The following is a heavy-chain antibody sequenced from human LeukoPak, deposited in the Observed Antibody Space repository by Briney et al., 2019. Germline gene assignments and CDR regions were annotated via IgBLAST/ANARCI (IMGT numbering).Heavy chain of an antibody. V-gene: IGHV3-23*01. D-gene: IGHD4-17*01. Sequence: GGSLRLSCAASGFTFSDYNMSWVRQAPGKGLEWVSAISGSGGDTYYADSVKGRFTISRDNSKNTLYLQMNSLRAEDTALYYCAKARGTDYGDYVIFDYWGQGTLVTVSS. CDR1: GFTFSDYN. CDR3: AKARGTDYGDYVIFDY. J-gene: IGHJ4*02. CDR2: ISGSGGDT.